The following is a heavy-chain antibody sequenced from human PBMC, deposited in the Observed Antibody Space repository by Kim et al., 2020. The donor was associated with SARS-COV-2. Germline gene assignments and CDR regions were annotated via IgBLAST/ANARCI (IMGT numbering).Heavy chain of an antibody. CDR2: GIA. CDR3: ARDTPGEGY. J-gene: IGHJ4*02. V-gene: IGHV1-69*04. Sequence: GIANCAQKFQGRVTITADKSTSTAYMELSSLRSEDTAVYYCARDTPGEGYWGQGTLVTVSS. D-gene: IGHD3-10*01.